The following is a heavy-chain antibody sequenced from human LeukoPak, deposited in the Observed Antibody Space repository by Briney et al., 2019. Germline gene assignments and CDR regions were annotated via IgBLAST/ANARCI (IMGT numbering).Heavy chain of an antibody. V-gene: IGHV3-33*01. CDR1: GFTFSSYG. D-gene: IGHD3-22*01. CDR2: IWYDGSNK. J-gene: IGHJ3*02. Sequence: GGSLRLSCAASGFTFSSYGMHWVRQAPGKGLEWAAVIWYDGSNKYYADSVKGRFTISRDNSKNTLYLQMNSLRAEDTAVYYCARSYDSSGYYYDAFDIWGQGTMVTVSS. CDR3: ARSYDSSGYYYDAFDI.